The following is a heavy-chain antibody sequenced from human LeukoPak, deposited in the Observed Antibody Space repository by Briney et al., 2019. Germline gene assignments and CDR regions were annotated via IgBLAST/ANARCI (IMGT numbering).Heavy chain of an antibody. CDR1: GFTFSGSA. CDR3: TRLASDGSPNDAFDI. J-gene: IGHJ3*02. CDR2: IRSKADNYAT. Sequence: GGSLRLSCAASGFTFSGSAMHWVCQASEKGLEWVGRIRSKADNYATAYAASVKGRFTISRDDSKNTAYLQMNSLKTEDTAVYYCTRLASDGSPNDAFDIWGQGTMVTVSS. D-gene: IGHD1-26*01. V-gene: IGHV3-73*01.